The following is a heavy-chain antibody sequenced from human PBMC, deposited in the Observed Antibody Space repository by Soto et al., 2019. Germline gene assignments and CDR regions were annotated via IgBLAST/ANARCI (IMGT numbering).Heavy chain of an antibody. J-gene: IGHJ6*02. CDR1: GGSFSGYY. D-gene: IGHD3-10*01. CDR2: INHSGST. V-gene: IGHV4-34*01. Sequence: QVQLQQWGAGLLKPSETLSLTCAVYGGSFSGYYWSWIRQPPGKGLEWIGEINHSGSTNYNPSLKSRVTISVDTSKNQFSLKLSSVTAADTAVYYCASTGYGSGSAWYYYGMDVWGQGTTVTVSS. CDR3: ASTGYGSGSAWYYYGMDV.